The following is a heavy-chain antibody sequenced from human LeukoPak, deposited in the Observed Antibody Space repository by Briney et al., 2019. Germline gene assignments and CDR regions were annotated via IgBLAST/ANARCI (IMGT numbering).Heavy chain of an antibody. CDR2: IYYRGST. D-gene: IGHD2-21*01. CDR1: GGSISSSSYY. V-gene: IGHV4-39*01. Sequence: PSETLSLTCTVSGGSISSSSYYWGWIRQPPGKGLEWIGSIYYRGSTYYNPSLKSRVTISVDTSKNQFSLKLSSVTAADTAVYYCARLYCGGDCYSRGYYYMDVWGKGTTVTVSS. CDR3: ARLYCGGDCYSRGYYYMDV. J-gene: IGHJ6*03.